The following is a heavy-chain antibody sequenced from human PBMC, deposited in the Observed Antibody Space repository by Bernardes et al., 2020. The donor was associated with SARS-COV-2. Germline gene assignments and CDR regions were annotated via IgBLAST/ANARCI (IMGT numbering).Heavy chain of an antibody. Sequence: GGSLLLSCAASGFTFRTFWMHWGRQTPGRGLVWVSRITPDGRAPDYADSVKGRFIISRDNAKNTVYLQMNSLRAEDTAVYYCATGGNGATAPGMDVWGQGTTVTVS. CDR3: ATGGNGATAPGMDV. D-gene: IGHD1-1*01. J-gene: IGHJ6*02. CDR1: GFTFRTFW. V-gene: IGHV3-74*01. CDR2: ITPDGRAP.